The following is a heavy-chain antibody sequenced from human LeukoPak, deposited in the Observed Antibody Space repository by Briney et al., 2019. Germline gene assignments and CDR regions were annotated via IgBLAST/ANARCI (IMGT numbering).Heavy chain of an antibody. CDR1: GYTFTNYY. Sequence: GASVKVSCKASGYTFTNYYMHWVRQAPGQGLEWMGGIIPIFGTANYAQKFQGRVTITADESTSTAYMELSSLRSEDTAVYYCARVGTDEHRGYDSGRGLGYCSGGSCYDVGRRGYWGQGTLVTVSS. CDR3: ARVGTDEHRGYDSGRGLGYCSGGSCYDVGRRGY. CDR2: IIPIFGTA. D-gene: IGHD2-15*01. V-gene: IGHV1-69*13. J-gene: IGHJ4*02.